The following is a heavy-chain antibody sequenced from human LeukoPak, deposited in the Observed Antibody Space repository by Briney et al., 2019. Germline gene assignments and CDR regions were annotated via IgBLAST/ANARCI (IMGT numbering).Heavy chain of an antibody. D-gene: IGHD2-2*01. Sequence: SETLSLTCTVSGGSISSYYWSWIRQPPGKGLEWIGYIYYSGSTNYNPSLKSRVTISVDTSKNQFSLKLSSVTAADTAVYYRARLASPAAPFDCWGQGTLVTVSS. V-gene: IGHV4-59*08. CDR3: ARLASPAAPFDC. J-gene: IGHJ4*02. CDR2: IYYSGST. CDR1: GGSISSYY.